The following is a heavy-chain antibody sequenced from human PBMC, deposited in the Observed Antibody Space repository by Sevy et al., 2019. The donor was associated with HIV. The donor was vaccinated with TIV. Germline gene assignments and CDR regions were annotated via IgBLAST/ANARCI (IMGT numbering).Heavy chain of an antibody. V-gene: IGHV3-30-3*01. CDR1: GFTFSSYA. Sequence: GGSLRLSCAASGFTFSSYAMHWVRQAPGKGLEWVAVISYDGSNKYYADSVKGRFTISRDNSKNTLYLQMNRLRAEDTAVYYCAREEGSGASHAFDIWGQGTMVTVSS. CDR3: AREEGSGASHAFDI. D-gene: IGHD1-26*01. CDR2: ISYDGSNK. J-gene: IGHJ3*02.